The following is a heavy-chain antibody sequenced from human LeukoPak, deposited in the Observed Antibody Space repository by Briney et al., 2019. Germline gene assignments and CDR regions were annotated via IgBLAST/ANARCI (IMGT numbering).Heavy chain of an antibody. J-gene: IGHJ6*03. CDR1: GCSISSHY. V-gene: IGHV4-59*11. D-gene: IGHD6-25*01. CDR3: ARVGGSLYYYYYYMDV. Sequence: PSETLSLTCTVSGCSISSHYRSWIRQPPGKGLEWIGYIYYSGSTNYNPSLKSRVTISVDTSKNQFSLKLSSVTAADTAAYYSARVGGSLYYYYYYMDVWGKGTTVTVSS. CDR2: IYYSGST.